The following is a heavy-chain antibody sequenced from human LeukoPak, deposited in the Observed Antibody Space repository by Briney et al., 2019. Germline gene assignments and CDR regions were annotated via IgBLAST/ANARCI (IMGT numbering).Heavy chain of an antibody. CDR2: ISSSSSYI. CDR3: ARAVSDWFDP. J-gene: IGHJ5*02. V-gene: IGHV3-21*01. D-gene: IGHD1-26*01. CDR1: GFTFSSYS. Sequence: GGSLRLSCAASGFTFSSYSMNWVRQAPGKGLEWVSSISSSSSYIYYADSVKGRFTISRDNAKNSLYLQMNSLRAEGTAVYYCARAVSDWFDPWGQGTLVTVSS.